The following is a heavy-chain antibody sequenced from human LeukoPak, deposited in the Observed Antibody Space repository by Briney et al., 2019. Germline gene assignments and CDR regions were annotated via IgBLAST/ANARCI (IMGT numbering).Heavy chain of an antibody. CDR3: AVGADCSGGSCYKFDP. D-gene: IGHD2-15*01. V-gene: IGHV4-59*08. J-gene: IGHJ5*02. Sequence: PSETLSLTCTVSGGSISNYYWSWIRQPPGKGLEWIGYIYYSGSTNYNPSLKSRVTISVDTSKNQFSLKLSSVPAADTAVYYCAVGADCSGGSCYKFDPWGQGTLVTVSS. CDR2: IYYSGST. CDR1: GGSISNYY.